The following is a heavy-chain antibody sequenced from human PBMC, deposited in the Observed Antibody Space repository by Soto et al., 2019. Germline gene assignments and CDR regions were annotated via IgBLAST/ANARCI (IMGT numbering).Heavy chain of an antibody. D-gene: IGHD3-9*01. CDR2: IYHSGST. CDR3: ARVQGKYYDILTGYYRDNWFDT. Sequence: PSETLSLTXAVCGGSICSGVYSWSWIRQPPGKGLEWIGYIYHSGSTYYNPSLKSRVTISVDRSKNQFSLKLSSVTAADTAVYYRARVQGKYYDILTGYYRDNWFDTCGQGTLVTVSS. CDR1: GGSICSGVYS. V-gene: IGHV4-30-2*01. J-gene: IGHJ5*02.